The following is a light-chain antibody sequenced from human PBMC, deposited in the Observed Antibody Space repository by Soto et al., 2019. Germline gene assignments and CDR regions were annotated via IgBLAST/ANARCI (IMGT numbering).Light chain of an antibody. CDR3: QQHSHWPPWT. J-gene: IGKJ1*01. V-gene: IGKV3-11*01. Sequence: EVVLTQSPATLSLSPGERATLSCRASQNVRTILDWYQQKPGQAPRLLIYGASNTATGIPARFSGSGSGTDFTLTISSLEPEDFAVYYCQQHSHWPPWTFGQGTRVE. CDR1: QNVRTI. CDR2: GAS.